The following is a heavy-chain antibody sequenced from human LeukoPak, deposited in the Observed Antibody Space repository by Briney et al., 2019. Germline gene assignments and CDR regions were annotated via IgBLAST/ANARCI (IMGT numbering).Heavy chain of an antibody. J-gene: IGHJ4*02. V-gene: IGHV1-8*01. CDR2: TNPSSRNR. D-gene: IGHD5-18*01. Sequence: ASVKVSCKASGYTFTDYEINWVRQASGQGLEWMGWTNPSSRNRAYAPKFEGRVTMTTDTSTSTAYMELRSLTSEDTAVYYCARNPSRSDTYFDLWGQGTLVTVCS. CDR1: GYTFTDYE. CDR3: ARNPSRSDTYFDL.